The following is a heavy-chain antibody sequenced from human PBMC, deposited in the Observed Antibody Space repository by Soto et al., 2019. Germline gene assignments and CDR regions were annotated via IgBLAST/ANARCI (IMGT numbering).Heavy chain of an antibody. J-gene: IGHJ6*02. CDR1: GFTFSSYG. V-gene: IGHV3-30*18. Sequence: QVQLVASGGGVVQPGTSLSLSCVASGFTFSSYGIHWVRQAPGRGLEWVAVISYDGSNKYYADSVEGRFNISRENFKNSLYLQMNSLGAEDTAVYYCAKERYGLLYLEDSGVDVWGQGTTVTVAS. D-gene: IGHD3-16*01. CDR3: AKERYGLLYLEDSGVDV. CDR2: ISYDGSNK.